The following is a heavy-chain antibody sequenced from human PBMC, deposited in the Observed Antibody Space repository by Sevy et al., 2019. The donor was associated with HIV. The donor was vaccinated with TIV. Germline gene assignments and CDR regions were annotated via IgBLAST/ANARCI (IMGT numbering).Heavy chain of an antibody. CDR1: GFIFSNYA. V-gene: IGHV3-33*01. J-gene: IGHJ4*02. D-gene: IGHD3-16*01. CDR2: IWYDGTDK. Sequence: GGSLRLSCATSGFIFSNYAMHWIRQAPGKGLEWVAVIWYDGTDKYYADSVQDRFTISRDNSKNTLYLQMNSLRVEDTAVYYCARYWGRDGHSIDYWGQGVLVTVSS. CDR3: ARYWGRDGHSIDY.